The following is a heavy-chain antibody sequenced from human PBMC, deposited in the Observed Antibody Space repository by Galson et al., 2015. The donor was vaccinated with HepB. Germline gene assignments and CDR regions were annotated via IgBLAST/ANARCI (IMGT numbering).Heavy chain of an antibody. V-gene: IGHV3-23*01. J-gene: IGHJ3*01. Sequence: SLRLSCAASGFTFSNYAMSWVRQAPGKGLEWVSAISDGGDDIYYADSVRGRFTISRDNFKNTLYLQMNSLRAEDTAAYYCVKWARPGYGYFSEGFDVWGQGTMVTVSS. CDR2: ISDGGDDI. CDR1: GFTFSNYA. CDR3: VKWARPGYGYFSEGFDV. D-gene: IGHD2-2*03.